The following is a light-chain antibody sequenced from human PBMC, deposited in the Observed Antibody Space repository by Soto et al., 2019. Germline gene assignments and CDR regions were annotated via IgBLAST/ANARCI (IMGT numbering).Light chain of an antibody. CDR2: AAS. CDR3: RQSYNSPQT. J-gene: IGKJ1*01. Sequence: DSQMTQCPSTMSASAGDTVTITCRASESSDNWLSWYQQKPGKAPKLLLVAASTLVGGVPSRFSGRGSGTDFTLTISCLQSEDFATYYCRQSYNSPQTFGQGTKVDIK. V-gene: IGKV1-5*01. CDR1: ESSDNW.